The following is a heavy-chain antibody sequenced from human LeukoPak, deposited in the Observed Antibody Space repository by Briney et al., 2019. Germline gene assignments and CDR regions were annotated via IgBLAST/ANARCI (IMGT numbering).Heavy chain of an antibody. CDR2: IQHDGTKT. D-gene: IGHD3-16*02. CDR1: GFTFSSSG. J-gene: IGHJ4*02. V-gene: IGHV3-30*02. CDR3: AKGAFVRLGELSPH. Sequence: GGSLRLSCAASGFTFSSSGMHWVRQAPGRGLEWVAFIQHDGTKTYYADSVKGRFTISRDSSENTLYLQMNILRTDDTAVYYCAKGAFVRLGELSPHWGQGTLVTVS.